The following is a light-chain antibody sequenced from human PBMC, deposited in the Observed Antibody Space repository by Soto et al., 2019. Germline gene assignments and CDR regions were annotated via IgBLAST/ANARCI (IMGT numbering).Light chain of an antibody. CDR1: QSISSY. Sequence: DIQMTQSPSSLSASVGDRVTITCRASQSISSYLNWYQQKPGKAPKLLIYAASSLQSGVPSRFSGSGSGTDFSLTISSMQPEDFVTYYCQQSYNTPPVTFGQGTKLEIK. CDR3: QQSYNTPPVT. J-gene: IGKJ2*01. V-gene: IGKV1-39*01. CDR2: AAS.